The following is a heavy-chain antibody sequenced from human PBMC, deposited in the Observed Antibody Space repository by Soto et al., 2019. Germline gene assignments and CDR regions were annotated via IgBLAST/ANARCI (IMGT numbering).Heavy chain of an antibody. CDR2: IYYSGST. Sequence: PSETLSLTCAVYGGSFSGYYWSWIRQPPGKGLEWIGYIYYSGSTNYNPSLKSRVTISVDTSKNQFSLKLSSVTAADTAVYYCARGGYYGSGSRNGMDVWGQGTTVTVSS. J-gene: IGHJ6*02. CDR1: GGSFSGYY. D-gene: IGHD3-10*01. CDR3: ARGGYYGSGSRNGMDV. V-gene: IGHV4-34*09.